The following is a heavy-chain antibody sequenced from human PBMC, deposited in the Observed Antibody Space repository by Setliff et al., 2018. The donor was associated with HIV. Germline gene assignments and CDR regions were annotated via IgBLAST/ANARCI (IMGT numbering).Heavy chain of an antibody. CDR1: GFAFEKYY. CDR2: ISSTGSYI. CDR3: ARRASVTNSDDY. V-gene: IGHV3-11*03. D-gene: IGHD1-1*01. Sequence: GGSLRLSCLASGFAFEKYYMSWVRQTPEKTLEWISFISSTGSYITYADSVKGRFTVSRDDAENSLFLQWSSLKASDTAIYYCARRASVTNSDDYWGQGTLVTVSS. J-gene: IGHJ4*02.